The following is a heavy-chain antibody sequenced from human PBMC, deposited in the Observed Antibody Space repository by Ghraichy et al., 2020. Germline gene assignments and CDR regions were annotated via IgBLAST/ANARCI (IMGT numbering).Heavy chain of an antibody. CDR2: INHSGST. CDR1: GGSFSGYY. Sequence: SETLSLTCAVYGGSFSGYYWSWIRQPPGKGLEWIGEINHSGSTNYNPSLKSRVTISVDTSKNQFSLKLSSVTAADTAVYYCARGLRTGYYRRTTYNWFDPWGQGTLVTVSS. CDR3: ARGLRTGYYRRTTYNWFDP. J-gene: IGHJ5*02. V-gene: IGHV4-34*01. D-gene: IGHD3/OR15-3a*01.